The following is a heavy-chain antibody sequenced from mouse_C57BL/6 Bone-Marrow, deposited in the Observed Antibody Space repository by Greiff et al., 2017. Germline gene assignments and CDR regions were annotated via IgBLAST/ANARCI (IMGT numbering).Heavy chain of an antibody. CDR2: ISGGGGNT. CDR1: GFTFSSYT. Sequence: EVKLQESGGGLVKPGGSLKLSCAASGFTFSSYTMSWVRQTPEKRLEWVATISGGGGNTYYPDSVKGRFTISRDNAKNTLYLQMSSLRSEATALYYCARHPFAYWGQGTLVTVSA. CDR3: ARHPFAY. V-gene: IGHV5-9*01. J-gene: IGHJ3*01.